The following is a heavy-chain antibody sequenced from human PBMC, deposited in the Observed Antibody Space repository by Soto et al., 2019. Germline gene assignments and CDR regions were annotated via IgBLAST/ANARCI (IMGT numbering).Heavy chain of an antibody. J-gene: IGHJ6*03. D-gene: IGHD3-16*01. CDR2: IYYSGST. Sequence: SETLSLTCAVYGGSFSDYYWSWIRQPPGKGLEWIGYIYYSGSTNYNPSLKSRVTISVDTSKNQFSLKLSSVTAADTAVYYYARAGGGSDVGGKGTRFT. CDR3: ARAGGGSDV. CDR1: GGSFSDYY. V-gene: IGHV4-59*01.